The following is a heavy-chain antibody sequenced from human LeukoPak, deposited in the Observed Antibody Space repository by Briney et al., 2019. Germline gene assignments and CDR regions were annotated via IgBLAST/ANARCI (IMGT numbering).Heavy chain of an antibody. CDR1: GVTVSSNY. D-gene: IGHD6-19*01. CDR2: IYSGGST. V-gene: IGHV3-53*01. CDR3: ATTIAVAGTSWFDP. J-gene: IGHJ5*02. Sequence: PGGSLRLSCAASGVTVSSNYMSWVRQAPGKGLKWVSVIYSGGSTHYADSVKGRFTISRDNSKNTLYLQMNSLRAEDTAVYYCATTIAVAGTSWFDPWGQGTLVTVSS.